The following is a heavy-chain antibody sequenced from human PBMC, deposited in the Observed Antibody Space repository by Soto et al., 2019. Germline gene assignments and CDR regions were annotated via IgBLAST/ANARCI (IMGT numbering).Heavy chain of an antibody. CDR2: INWDGRIA. Sequence: PVGSLRLSCAASGFIFDDFTMHWVRLVPGKGLQWVSYINWDGRIAMYADSVKGRFTISRDNTNNHLYLQMNSLRSDDTALYYCAKDEGAAVESPGDWGHGTLVTVSS. D-gene: IGHD6-13*01. CDR1: GFIFDDFT. J-gene: IGHJ4*01. V-gene: IGHV3-43*01. CDR3: AKDEGAAVESPGD.